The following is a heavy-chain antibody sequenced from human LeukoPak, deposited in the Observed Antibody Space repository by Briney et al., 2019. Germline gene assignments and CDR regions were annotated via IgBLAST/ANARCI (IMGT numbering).Heavy chain of an antibody. CDR3: ARENARDGYSNFDY. Sequence: GGSLRLSCAASGFTFSDYYMSWIRQAPGRGLEWVSYISSSGSTIYYADSVKGRFTISRDNAKNSLYLQMNSLRAEDTAVYYCARENARDGYSNFDYWGQGTLVTVSS. CDR2: ISSSGSTI. D-gene: IGHD5-24*01. J-gene: IGHJ4*02. V-gene: IGHV3-11*01. CDR1: GFTFSDYY.